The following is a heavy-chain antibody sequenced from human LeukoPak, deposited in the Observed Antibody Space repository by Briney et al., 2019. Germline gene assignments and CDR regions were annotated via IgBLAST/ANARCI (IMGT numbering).Heavy chain of an antibody. J-gene: IGHJ3*02. CDR3: ARGSDYDSSGYPPDAFDI. Sequence: GGSLRLSCAASGFTFSSYSMNWVRQAPGKGLEWVSSISSSSSYIYYADSVKGRFTISRDNAKNSLYLQMNSLRAEDTAVYYCARGSDYDSSGYPPDAFDIWGQGTMVTVSS. CDR2: ISSSSSYI. D-gene: IGHD3-22*01. CDR1: GFTFSSYS. V-gene: IGHV3-21*01.